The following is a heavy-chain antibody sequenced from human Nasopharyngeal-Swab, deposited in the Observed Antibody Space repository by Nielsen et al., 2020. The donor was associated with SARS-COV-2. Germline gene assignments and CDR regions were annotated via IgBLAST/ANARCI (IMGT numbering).Heavy chain of an antibody. V-gene: IGHV3-21*04. CDR2: ISSSSSYI. D-gene: IGHD3-16*01. CDR1: GFTFSSYS. J-gene: IGHJ6*02. Sequence: GGSLRLSCAASGFTFSSYSMNWVRQAPGKGLEWVSSISSSSSYIYYADSVKGRFTISRDNAKNSLYLQMNSLRAEDTALYYCAKDLVSSSGGVGYYYYGMDVWGQGTTVTVSS. CDR3: AKDLVSSSGGVGYYYYGMDV.